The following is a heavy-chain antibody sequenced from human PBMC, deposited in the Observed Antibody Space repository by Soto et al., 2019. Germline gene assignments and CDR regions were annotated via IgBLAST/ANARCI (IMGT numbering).Heavy chain of an antibody. CDR1: GFTFSSYS. D-gene: IGHD4-17*01. CDR3: ARDRGYGGPPRYYYGMDV. J-gene: IGHJ6*02. V-gene: IGHV3-21*01. CDR2: ISSSSSYI. Sequence: PGGSLRLSCAASGFTFSSYSMNWVRDAPGKGLEWVSSISSSSSYIYYADSVKGRFTISRDNAKNSLYLQMNGLRAEDTAVYYCARDRGYGGPPRYYYGMDVWGQGTTVTVSS.